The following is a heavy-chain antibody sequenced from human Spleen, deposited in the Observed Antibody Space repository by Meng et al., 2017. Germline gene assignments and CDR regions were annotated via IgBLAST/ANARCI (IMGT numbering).Heavy chain of an antibody. CDR2: IKRNSDGGTI. J-gene: IGHJ4*02. V-gene: IGHV3-15*01. CDR3: ATGAAAADH. CDR1: GLSFTDAW. Sequence: GLLVGAGGGLVKPGGSLRLSFVASGLSFTDAWMSWVRQAPGKGLEWVGRIKRNSDGGTIDYAAPVKGRFTISRDDSKNTLYLQMDSLITEDTAVYFCATGAAAADHWGQGTLVTVSS. D-gene: IGHD6-13*01.